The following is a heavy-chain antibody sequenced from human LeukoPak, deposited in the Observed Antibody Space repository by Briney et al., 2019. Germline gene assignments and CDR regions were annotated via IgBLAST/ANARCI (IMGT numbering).Heavy chain of an antibody. CDR3: ARDAGGYEDY. CDR1: RGSISNYW. D-gene: IGHD5-12*01. Sequence: SETLSLTCTVSRGSISNYWWSWIRQAAGKGLEWIGRVYPSGTTHYNPSLQSRVTLSVDTSKNQLSLTLSSLAAADTAVYYCARDAGGYEDYWGQGTLVTVSS. J-gene: IGHJ4*02. V-gene: IGHV4-4*07. CDR2: VYPSGTT.